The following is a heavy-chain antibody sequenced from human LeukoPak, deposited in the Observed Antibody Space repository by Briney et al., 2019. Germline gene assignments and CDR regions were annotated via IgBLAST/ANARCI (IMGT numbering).Heavy chain of an antibody. V-gene: IGHV4-34*01. CDR2: INHSGST. CDR1: GGSFSGYY. J-gene: IGHJ5*02. CDR3: AVSAAALFDP. D-gene: IGHD6-6*01. Sequence: SETLSLTCAVYGGSFSGYYWSWIRQPPGKGLEWIGEINHSGSTNYNPSLKSRVTISVDTSKNQFSLKLSSVTAADTAVYYCAVSAAALFDPWGQGTLVTVSS.